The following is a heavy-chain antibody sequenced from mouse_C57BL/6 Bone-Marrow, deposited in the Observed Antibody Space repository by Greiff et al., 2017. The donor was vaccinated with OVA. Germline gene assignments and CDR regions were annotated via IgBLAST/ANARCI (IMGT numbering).Heavy chain of an antibody. V-gene: IGHV1-54*01. CDR2: INPGSGGT. CDR1: GYAFTNYL. Sequence: QVQLQQSGAELVRPGTSVKVSCKASGYAFTNYLIEWVKQRPGQGLEWIGVINPGSGGTNYNEKFKGKATLTADKSSSTAYMQLSSLTSEDSAAYFSERLRWFAYWGQGTLVTVSA. J-gene: IGHJ3*01. D-gene: IGHD1-1*01. CDR3: ERLRWFAY.